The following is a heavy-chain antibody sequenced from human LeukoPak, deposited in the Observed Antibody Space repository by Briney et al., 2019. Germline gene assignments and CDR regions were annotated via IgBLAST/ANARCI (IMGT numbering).Heavy chain of an antibody. J-gene: IGHJ4*02. CDR2: ISGSGGST. D-gene: IGHD3-22*01. Sequence: PGGSLRLSCAASGFTFSTYAMSWVRQAPGKGLEWVSAISGSGGSTYYTDSVKGRFTISRDNAKKSLILQMNSLRADDTAVYYCARDYAGDTSGLVLDYWGQGTLVTVSS. V-gene: IGHV3-23*01. CDR3: ARDYAGDTSGLVLDY. CDR1: GFTFSTYA.